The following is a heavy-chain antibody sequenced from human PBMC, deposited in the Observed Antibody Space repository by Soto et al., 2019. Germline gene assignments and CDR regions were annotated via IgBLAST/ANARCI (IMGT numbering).Heavy chain of an antibody. D-gene: IGHD3-9*01. CDR1: GGTFSSYA. V-gene: IGHV1-69*01. CDR2: IIPIFGTA. J-gene: IGHJ4*02. CDR3: GKRYPSYAAY. Sequence: QVQLVQSGAEVKKPGSAVKVSFKASGGTFSSYAISWERQAPGQGLEWMGWIIPIFGTANYAQKFQGRVTITGDESPRTAYMERSSRRSADTAVYYWGKRYPSYAAYWGEGSLVTVS.